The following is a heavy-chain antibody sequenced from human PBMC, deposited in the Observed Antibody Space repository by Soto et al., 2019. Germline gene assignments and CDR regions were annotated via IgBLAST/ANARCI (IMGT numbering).Heavy chain of an antibody. Sequence: QVQLVQSGAEVKKPGASVKVTFKAYGYTFTSFAMHWVRLAPGRRLEWKGWINAGNGNTKYSQKFQGRVTITRDTSASTAYMELSSLGSEDTAVYYCVRDLLFDYWGQGTLVTVSS. CDR3: VRDLLFDY. J-gene: IGHJ4*02. CDR2: INAGNGNT. V-gene: IGHV1-3*01. CDR1: GYTFTSFA.